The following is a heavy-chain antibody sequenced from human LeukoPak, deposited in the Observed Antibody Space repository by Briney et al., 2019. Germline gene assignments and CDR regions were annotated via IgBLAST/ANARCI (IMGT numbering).Heavy chain of an antibody. J-gene: IGHJ4*02. V-gene: IGHV3-15*01. Sequence: GGSLRLSCAASGFTFSNAWMSWVRQAPGKGLEWVGRIKSKTDGGTTDYAAPVKGRFTISRDDSKNTLYLQMNSLKTEDTAVYYCTTGPPPNYDILIGYYNEDYWGQGTLVTVSS. CDR2: IKSKTDGGTT. D-gene: IGHD3-9*01. CDR3: TTGPPPNYDILIGYYNEDY. CDR1: GFTFSNAW.